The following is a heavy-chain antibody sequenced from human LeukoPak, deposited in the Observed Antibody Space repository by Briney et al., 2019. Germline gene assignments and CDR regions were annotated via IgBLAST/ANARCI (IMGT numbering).Heavy chain of an antibody. D-gene: IGHD2-15*01. CDR1: GGSISSGSYY. CDR2: IYTSGGT. CDR3: ARSYGGNFDY. Sequence: PSETLSLTCTVSGGSISSGSYYWSWIRQPAGKGLEWIGRIYTSGGTNYNPSLKSRVTMSVDTSKNQLSLKLSSVTAADTAVYYCARSYGGNFDYWGQGTLVTVSS. V-gene: IGHV4-61*02. J-gene: IGHJ4*02.